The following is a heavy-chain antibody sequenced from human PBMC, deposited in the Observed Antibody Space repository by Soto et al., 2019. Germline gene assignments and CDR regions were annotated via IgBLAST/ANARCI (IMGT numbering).Heavy chain of an antibody. J-gene: IGHJ5*02. CDR2: INHSGST. Sequence: SETLSLTCAVYVGSCGGYYWSWIRQPPGKGLEWIGEINHSGSTNYNPSLKSRVTISIDTSKNQFSLNLSSVTAADTAVYYCARGKGARSWVDPWGQGTLVTVSS. CDR3: ARGKGARSWVDP. V-gene: IGHV4-34*01. CDR1: VGSCGGYY. D-gene: IGHD1-26*01.